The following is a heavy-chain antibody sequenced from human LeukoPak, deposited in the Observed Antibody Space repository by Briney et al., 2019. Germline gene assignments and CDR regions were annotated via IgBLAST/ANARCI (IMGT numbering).Heavy chain of an antibody. CDR3: ARDSGTAYAAFDI. Sequence: PGGSLRLSCAASGSTVSSNYMSWVRQAPGKGLEWVSVIYSGGSTYYADSVKGRFTISRHNSKNTLYLQMNSLRAEDTAVYYCARDSGTAYAAFDIWGQGTMVTVSS. CDR1: GSTVSSNY. CDR2: IYSGGST. D-gene: IGHD1-1*01. J-gene: IGHJ3*02. V-gene: IGHV3-53*04.